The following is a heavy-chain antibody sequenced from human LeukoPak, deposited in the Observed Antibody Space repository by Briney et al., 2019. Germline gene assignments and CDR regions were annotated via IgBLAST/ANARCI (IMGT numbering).Heavy chain of an antibody. CDR1: GYTFTDYH. J-gene: IGHJ4*02. Sequence: ASVKVSCKASGYTFTDYHMHWVRQAPGQGLEWMAIIWSSGDRRRYAQKFQGRITMTSDASTSTVYMELSGLRSEDTAVYYCARLTVVTATRSLDYWGQGTLVTVSS. V-gene: IGHV1-46*01. D-gene: IGHD2-21*02. CDR2: IWSSGDRR. CDR3: ARLTVVTATRSLDY.